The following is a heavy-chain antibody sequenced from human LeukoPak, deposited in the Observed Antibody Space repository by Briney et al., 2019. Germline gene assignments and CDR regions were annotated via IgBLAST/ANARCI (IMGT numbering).Heavy chain of an antibody. CDR1: SGSISTSNYY. V-gene: IGHV4-39*01. Sequence: SETLSLTCTVSSGSISTSNYYWGWVRQPPGKALEWIGNIFYSGSTYYSPSLKSRVTISVDTSKNQFSLKLSSVTAADTAVYYCARQSAVPVRGSPDYWGQGTLVTVSS. D-gene: IGHD3-10*01. CDR3: ARQSAVPVRGSPDY. CDR2: IFYSGST. J-gene: IGHJ4*02.